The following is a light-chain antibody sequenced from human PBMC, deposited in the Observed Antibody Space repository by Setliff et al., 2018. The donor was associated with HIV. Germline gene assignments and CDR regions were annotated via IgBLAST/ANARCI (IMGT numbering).Light chain of an antibody. CDR3: CSYARTGPYL. Sequence: SVLTQPASVSRSPGQSISLSCTGTSADIGNYNLVSWYQHHPGKAPKLIIYEVNKRPSGVSNRFSGSKSGNIASLTISGLQAEDEADYYCCSYARTGPYLFGTGTKVTVL. CDR2: EVN. CDR1: SADIGNYNL. J-gene: IGLJ1*01. V-gene: IGLV2-23*02.